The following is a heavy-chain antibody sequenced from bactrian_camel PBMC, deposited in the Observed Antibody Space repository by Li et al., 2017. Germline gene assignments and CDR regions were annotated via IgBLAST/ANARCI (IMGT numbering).Heavy chain of an antibody. D-gene: IGHD1*01. J-gene: IGHJ6*01. Sequence: HVQLVESGGGSVQAGGSLRLSCAASGRTYNTVYMGWFRQAPGKEREGAAAIWTSVGSTFYADSVKGRFTISQDNAKNTLYLQMNSLKPEDTARYYCATGHYVILAEHDFNYWGQGTQVTVS. CDR1: GRTYNTVY. CDR2: IWTSVGST. CDR3: ATGHYVILAEHDFNY. V-gene: IGHV3-3*01.